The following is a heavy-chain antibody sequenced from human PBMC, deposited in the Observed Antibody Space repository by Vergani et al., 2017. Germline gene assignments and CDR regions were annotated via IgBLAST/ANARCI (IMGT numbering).Heavy chain of an antibody. J-gene: IGHJ2*01. V-gene: IGHV1-69*01. CDR1: GGTFSSYA. Sequence: QVQLVQSGAEVKKPGSSVKVSCKASGGTFSSYAISWVRQAPGQGLEWMGGIIPIFGTANYAQKFQGRVTITADESTSTAYMELSRLRSDDTAVYYCAREGLSSSWYGSTRYFDLWGRGTLVTVSS. CDR2: IIPIFGTA. D-gene: IGHD6-13*01. CDR3: AREGLSSSWYGSTRYFDL.